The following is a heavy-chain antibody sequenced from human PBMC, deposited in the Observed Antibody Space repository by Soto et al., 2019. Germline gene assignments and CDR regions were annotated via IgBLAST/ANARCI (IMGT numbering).Heavy chain of an antibody. CDR2: ISYTGST. D-gene: IGHD6-13*01. J-gene: IGHJ3*01. Sequence: SETLSLTCTVSGVSISVYYWTWIRQPPGKELEWIGYISYTGSTNYNPSLKSRVTISVDTSKNQFSLKLSSVTAADTAVYYCAREGYSSSWYLAGAFDLWGQGTMVTVS. CDR1: GVSISVYY. CDR3: AREGYSSSWYLAGAFDL. V-gene: IGHV4-59*01.